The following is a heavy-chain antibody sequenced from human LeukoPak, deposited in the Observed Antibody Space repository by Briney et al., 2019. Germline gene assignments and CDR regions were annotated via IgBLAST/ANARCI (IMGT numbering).Heavy chain of an antibody. V-gene: IGHV3-9*01. D-gene: IGHD6-19*01. J-gene: IGHJ4*02. Sequence: GGSLRLSCAASGFTFDDYAKHWVRQAPGKGLEWVSGISWNSGSIGYADSVKGRFTISRDNAKNSLYLQMNSLRAEDTALYYCAKANIAVAGELFVYWGQGTLVTVSS. CDR3: AKANIAVAGELFVY. CDR2: ISWNSGSI. CDR1: GFTFDDYA.